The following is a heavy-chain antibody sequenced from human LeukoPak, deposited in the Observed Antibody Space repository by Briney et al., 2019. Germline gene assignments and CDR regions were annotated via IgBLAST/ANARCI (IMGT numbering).Heavy chain of an antibody. V-gene: IGHV4-34*01. Sequence: SETLSLTCTVSGGSINNFYWSWIRQPPGKGLEWIGEINHSGSTNYNPSLKSRVTISVDTSKNQFSLKLNSVTAADTAVYYCATRPTPPYYYYYMDVWGKGTTVTVSS. CDR2: INHSGST. J-gene: IGHJ6*03. CDR3: ATRPTPPYYYYYMDV. CDR1: GGSINNFY. D-gene: IGHD4-23*01.